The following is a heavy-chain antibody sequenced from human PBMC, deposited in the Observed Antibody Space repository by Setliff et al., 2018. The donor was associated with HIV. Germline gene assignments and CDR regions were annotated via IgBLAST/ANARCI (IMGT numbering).Heavy chain of an antibody. V-gene: IGHV1-18*01. CDR3: AREIGDYYDSSGYYPPTDYYYGMDV. J-gene: IGHJ6*02. CDR1: GYTFTSYD. D-gene: IGHD3-22*01. CDR2: ISAYNGNT. Sequence: ASVKVFCKASGYTFTSYDISWVRQAPGQGLEWMGWISAYNGNTNYAQKLQGRVTMTTDTSTSTAYMELRSLRSDDTAVYYCAREIGDYYDSSGYYPPTDYYYGMDVWGQGTTVTVSS.